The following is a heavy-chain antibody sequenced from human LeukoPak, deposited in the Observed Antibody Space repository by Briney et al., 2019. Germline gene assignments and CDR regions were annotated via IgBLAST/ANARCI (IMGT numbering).Heavy chain of an antibody. D-gene: IGHD2-2*01. Sequence: GGSLRLSCAASGFTFSNYWMHWVRQAPGKGLVWASRINVDGSSTSYADSVKGRFTISRDNAKNTLYLQMNSLRAEDTAVYYCARGYLSSTSCYLYWGQGTLVTVSS. J-gene: IGHJ4*02. V-gene: IGHV3-74*01. CDR1: GFTFSNYW. CDR2: INVDGSST. CDR3: ARGYLSSTSCYLY.